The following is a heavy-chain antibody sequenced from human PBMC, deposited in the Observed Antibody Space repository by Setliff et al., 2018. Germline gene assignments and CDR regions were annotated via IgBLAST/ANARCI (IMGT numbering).Heavy chain of an antibody. D-gene: IGHD3-3*01. CDR2: IYSSGTT. V-gene: IGHV4-61*09. J-gene: IGHJ6*03. CDR3: ARMSRYSEFWSGYAEDYYSSYIDV. CDR1: GGSISSGSYY. Sequence: SETLSLTCTVSGGSISSGSYYWGWIRQPAGKGLEWIGNIYSSGTTKYNPSLKSRVTISVDTSKRQFSLNLLSVTAADTAVYYCARMSRYSEFWSGYAEDYYSSYIDVWGTGATVTVSS.